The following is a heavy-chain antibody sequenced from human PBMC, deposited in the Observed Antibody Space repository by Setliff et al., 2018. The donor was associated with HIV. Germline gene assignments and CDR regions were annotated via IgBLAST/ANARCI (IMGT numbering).Heavy chain of an antibody. J-gene: IGHJ6*03. D-gene: IGHD5-18*01. V-gene: IGHV4-4*09. CDR2: IDNSGST. CDR3: ARRGYSYVERVYYYYMDV. CDR1: GGSISSYY. Sequence: PSETLSLTCTVSGGSISSYYWSWIRQPPGKGLEWIGYIDNSGSTNYNPSLKSRVTISVDTSKNQISLKLSSVTAADTAMYYCARRGYSYVERVYYYYMDVWGKGTTGTV.